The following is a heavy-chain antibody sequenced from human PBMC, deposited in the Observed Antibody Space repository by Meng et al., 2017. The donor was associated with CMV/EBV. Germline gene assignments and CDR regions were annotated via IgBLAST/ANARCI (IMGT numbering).Heavy chain of an antibody. J-gene: IGHJ5*02. D-gene: IGHD6-13*01. CDR3: ARDGAPYGIAAAGGLLFDP. V-gene: IGHV1-2*02. Sequence: FTGYYMHGVRQAPGQGLEWMGWINPNSGGTNYAQKFQGRVTMTRDTSISTAYMELSRLRSDDTAVYYCARDGAPYGIAAAGGLLFDPWGQGTLVTVSS. CDR1: FTGYY. CDR2: INPNSGGT.